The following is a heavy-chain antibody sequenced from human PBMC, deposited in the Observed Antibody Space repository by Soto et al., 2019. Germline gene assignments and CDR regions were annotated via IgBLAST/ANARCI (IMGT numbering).Heavy chain of an antibody. CDR1: GVSISSGNW. D-gene: IGHD3-10*01. J-gene: IGHJ4*02. Sequence: SETLSLTCAVSGVSISSGNWWTWVRQTPQRGLEYIGEIFRDGTANYYPSFERRVAISVDTSKNQFSLKLTSVTAAYTAIYFCARLVYDTRLNYMYFDFWGQGALVTVSS. CDR2: IFRDGTA. V-gene: IGHV4-4*02. CDR3: ARLVYDTRLNYMYFDF.